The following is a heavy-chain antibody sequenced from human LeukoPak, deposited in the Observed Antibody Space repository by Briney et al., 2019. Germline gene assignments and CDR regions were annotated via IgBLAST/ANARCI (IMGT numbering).Heavy chain of an antibody. V-gene: IGHV3-23*01. J-gene: IGHJ4*02. CDR3: ARDRALYDSRRGYYYTEDDY. CDR1: GFTFSSYA. CDR2: ICGTSIST. Sequence: GSLRLSCAASGFTFSSYAMSWVRQAPGKGLEWVSVICGTSISTYYADSVKGRFTISRDNSKNTLYLQMNSLRADDTAVYYCARDRALYDSRRGYYYTEDDYWGQGTLVTVSS. D-gene: IGHD3-22*01.